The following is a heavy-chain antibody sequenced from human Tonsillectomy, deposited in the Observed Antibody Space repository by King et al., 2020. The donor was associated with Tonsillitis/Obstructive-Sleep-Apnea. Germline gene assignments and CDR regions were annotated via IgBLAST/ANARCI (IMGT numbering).Heavy chain of an antibody. CDR1: GYFFTNFW. V-gene: IGHV5-51*01. D-gene: IGHD4-17*01. CDR2: IYAGDSDT. CDR3: ARHGDYSDY. J-gene: IGHJ4*02. Sequence: EVQLVQSGAEVKKPGESLKISCKGFGYFFTNFWIGWVRQMPGRGLEWMGIIYAGDSDTRYSPSFQGHVTISVNKYVNTAYLQWSSLKASDTAIYYCARHGDYSDYWGQGTLVTVSS.